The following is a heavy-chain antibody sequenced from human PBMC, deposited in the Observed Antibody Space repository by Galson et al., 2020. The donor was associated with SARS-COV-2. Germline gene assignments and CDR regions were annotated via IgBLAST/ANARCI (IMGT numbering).Heavy chain of an antibody. Sequence: SETLSLTCTVSGGSISSSSYYWGWIRQPPGKGLEWIGSIYYSGSTYYNPSLKSRVTISVDTSKNQFSLKLSSVTAADTAAYYCATESITIIGVVDYGMDVWGQGTTVTVSS. V-gene: IGHV4-39*07. CDR2: IYYSGST. J-gene: IGHJ6*02. CDR1: GGSISSSSYY. D-gene: IGHD3-3*01. CDR3: ATESITIIGVVDYGMDV.